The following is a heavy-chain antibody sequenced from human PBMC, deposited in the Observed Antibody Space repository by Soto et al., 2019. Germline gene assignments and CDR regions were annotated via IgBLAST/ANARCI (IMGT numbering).Heavy chain of an antibody. CDR3: ARGSPQYRSSSFDY. CDR1: GYTFTHLG. Sequence: QVQLVQSGTEVKEPGASVKVSCKASGYTFTHLGINWVRQAPGQGLEWLGWIDTYNGDTNYAPKLLGRVTLTADTSTSTAYMELRSLRSDDKAVFYCARGSPQYRSSSFDYWGQGTLVTV. CDR2: IDTYNGDT. J-gene: IGHJ4*02. V-gene: IGHV1-18*04. D-gene: IGHD6-6*01.